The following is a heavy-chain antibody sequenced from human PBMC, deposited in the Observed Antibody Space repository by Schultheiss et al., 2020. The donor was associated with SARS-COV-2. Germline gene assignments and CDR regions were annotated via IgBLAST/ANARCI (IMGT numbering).Heavy chain of an antibody. Sequence: GGSLRLSCAASGFTFSSYEMNWVRQAPGKGLEWVSYISSSGSTIYYADSVKGRFTISRDRSKNTLYLQMSRLRAEDTAVYYCAASDWFTPRFDFWGRGTLVTVSS. D-gene: IGHD3-9*01. J-gene: IGHJ4*02. CDR3: AASDWFTPRFDF. V-gene: IGHV3-48*03. CDR2: ISSSGSTI. CDR1: GFTFSSYE.